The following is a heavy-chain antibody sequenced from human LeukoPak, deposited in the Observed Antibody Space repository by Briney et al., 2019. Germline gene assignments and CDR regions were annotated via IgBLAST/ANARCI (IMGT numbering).Heavy chain of an antibody. Sequence: SETLSLTCAVYGGSFSGYYWSWIRQPPGKGLEWIGEINHSGSTNYNPSLKSRVTISVDTSKNQFSLKLSSVTAADTAVYYCARGYYHDSKWGQGTLVTVSS. D-gene: IGHD3-22*01. CDR1: GGSFSGYY. V-gene: IGHV4-34*01. CDR3: ARGYYHDSK. J-gene: IGHJ4*02. CDR2: INHSGST.